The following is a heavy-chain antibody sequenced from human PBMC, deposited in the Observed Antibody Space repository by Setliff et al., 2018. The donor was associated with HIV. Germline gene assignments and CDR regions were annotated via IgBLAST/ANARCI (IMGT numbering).Heavy chain of an antibody. V-gene: IGHV3-48*04. J-gene: IGHJ4*02. CDR3: ARGTDYYDSSFDC. Sequence: GGSLRLSCAASGFTLASYSMTWVRQAPGKGLEWVSFISSSSSTIYYADSVKGRFTISRDNAKNSLYLQMNSLRAEDTAVYYCARGTDYYDSSFDCWGQGTLVTVSS. CDR1: GFTLASYS. CDR2: ISSSSSTI. D-gene: IGHD3-22*01.